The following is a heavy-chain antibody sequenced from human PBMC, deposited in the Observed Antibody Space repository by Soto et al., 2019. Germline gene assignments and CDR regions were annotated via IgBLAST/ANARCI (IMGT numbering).Heavy chain of an antibody. CDR2: ISYDGSNK. Sequence: QVQLVESGGGMVQPGRSLRLSCAASGFTFSSYAMHWVRQAPGKGLEWVAVISYDGSNKYYADSVKGRFTISRDNSKNTQYLKMKSLRAEDMAVYYCARDRLRYNWNDCPYYCYGMDVWGQGTTVTVSS. CDR3: ARDRLRYNWNDCPYYCYGMDV. J-gene: IGHJ6*02. D-gene: IGHD1-1*01. CDR1: GFTFSSYA. V-gene: IGHV3-30-3*01.